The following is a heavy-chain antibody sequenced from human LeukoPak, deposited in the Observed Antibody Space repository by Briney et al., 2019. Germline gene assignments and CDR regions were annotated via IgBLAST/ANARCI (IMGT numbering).Heavy chain of an antibody. Sequence: SETLSLTCTVSGGSISSYYWSWIRQPAGKGLEWIGRIYTSGSTNYNPSLKSRVTMSVDTSKNQFSLKLSSVTAADTAVYYCAGGYYYDSSGSQFYYYYYYGMDVWGQGTTVTVSS. J-gene: IGHJ6*02. CDR2: IYTSGST. CDR3: AGGYYYDSSGSQFYYYYYYGMDV. V-gene: IGHV4-4*07. D-gene: IGHD3-22*01. CDR1: GGSISSYY.